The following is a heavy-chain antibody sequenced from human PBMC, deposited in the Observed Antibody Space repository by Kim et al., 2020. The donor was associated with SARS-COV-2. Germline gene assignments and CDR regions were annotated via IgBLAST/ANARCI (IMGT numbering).Heavy chain of an antibody. V-gene: IGHV3-23*01. J-gene: IGHJ4*02. D-gene: IGHD4-17*01. CDR3: AKDPTTEFDY. Sequence: GGSLRLSCAASGFTFSSYAMSWVRQAPGKGLEWVSSISGSGSRTYYADSVKGRFTISRDNSKNTLYLQMNSLRAEDTAVYYCAKDPTTEFDYWGQGTLVTVSS. CDR2: ISGSGSRT. CDR1: GFTFSSYA.